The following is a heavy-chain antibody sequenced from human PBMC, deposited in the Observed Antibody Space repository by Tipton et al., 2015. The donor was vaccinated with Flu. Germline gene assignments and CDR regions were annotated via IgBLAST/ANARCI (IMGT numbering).Heavy chain of an antibody. J-gene: IGHJ3*01. Sequence: EVQLVQSGAEVKKPGESLKISCKGSRYRFSTYWIGWVRQMPGKGSEWMGIVYPGDSETRYSPSFQGQVTISVDKSSSTAYLQWSSLKASGTAMYYCARHGIRENSVEGVALDLEGVALDLWGPGTKVTVSS. CDR1: RYRFSTYW. CDR3: ARHGIRENSVEGVALDLEGVALDL. CDR2: VYPGDSET. D-gene: IGHD1-7*01. V-gene: IGHV5-51*01.